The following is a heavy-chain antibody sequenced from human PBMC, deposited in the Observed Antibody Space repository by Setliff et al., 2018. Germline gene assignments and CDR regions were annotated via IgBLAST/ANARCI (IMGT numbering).Heavy chain of an antibody. CDR2: ISPYSGNA. CDR3: SRLVRYCTRTSCQRLSGDDY. J-gene: IGHJ4*02. V-gene: IGHV1-18*01. CDR1: GYTFTDYG. Sequence: ASVKVSCKASGYTFTDYGVTWVRQAPGQGLEWVGWISPYSGNAYYAPKFQGRVIMTTDTSTTTAYMDLRSLRHDDTAIYFCSRLVRYCTRTSCQRLSGDDYWGQGTLVTVSS. D-gene: IGHD2-2*01.